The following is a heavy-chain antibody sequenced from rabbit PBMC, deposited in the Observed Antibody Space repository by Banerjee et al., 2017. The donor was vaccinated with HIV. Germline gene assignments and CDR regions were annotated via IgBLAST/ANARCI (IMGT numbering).Heavy chain of an antibody. CDR2: IYIGGVIT. V-gene: IGHV1S47*01. CDR3: ARFYAGYAGYGYDYFNL. Sequence: EESGGDLVKPGASLTLTCTASGFSFSGNYYMCWVRQAPGKRPEWIACIYIGGVITHYASWVNGRFTISRSTSLITVTLQMTSLTAADTATYFCARFYAGYAGYGYDYFNLWGPGTLVT. D-gene: IGHD6-1*01. CDR1: GFSFSGNY. J-gene: IGHJ4*01.